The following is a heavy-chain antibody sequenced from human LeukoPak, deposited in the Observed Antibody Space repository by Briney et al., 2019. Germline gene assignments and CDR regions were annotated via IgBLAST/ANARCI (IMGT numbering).Heavy chain of an antibody. V-gene: IGHV3-7*01. CDR2: INQDGGEK. CDR1: GFTFRMYW. Sequence: GGSLRLSCVASGFTFRMYWITWVRQAPGKGLEWVANINQDGGEKYYVDSVKGRFTISRDNAKNSLYLQMNSLRAEGTAMYYCATDTTGFFDYWGQGTLVIVSS. CDR3: ATDTTGFFDY. J-gene: IGHJ4*02. D-gene: IGHD1-1*01.